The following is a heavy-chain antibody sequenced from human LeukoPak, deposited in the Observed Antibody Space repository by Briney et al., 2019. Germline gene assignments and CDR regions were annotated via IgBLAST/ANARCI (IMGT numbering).Heavy chain of an antibody. CDR2: IYYSGST. J-gene: IGHJ4*02. CDR1: GGSISSSSCY. D-gene: IGHD3-22*01. Sequence: SETLSLTCTVSGGSISSSSCYWGWIRQPPGKGPEWIGSIYYSGSTNYNPFLKSRVTISVDTSKNQFSLKLSSVTAADTAVYYCARERSKKYYYDSSGYPDYWGQGTLVTVSS. V-gene: IGHV4-39*07. CDR3: ARERSKKYYYDSSGYPDY.